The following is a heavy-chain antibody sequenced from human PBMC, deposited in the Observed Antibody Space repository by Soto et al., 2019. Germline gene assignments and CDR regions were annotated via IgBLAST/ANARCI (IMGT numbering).Heavy chain of an antibody. V-gene: IGHV6-1*01. Sequence: SQTLSLTCAISGDIVSSNSAAWNWIRQSPSRGLEWLGRTYYRSKWYNDYAVSVKSRITINPDTSKNQFSLQLNSVTPEDTAVYYCARDGWGGGGWYRDLLRYGMDVWGKGTTVTVSS. CDR1: GDIVSSNSAA. J-gene: IGHJ6*04. CDR2: TYYRSKWYN. CDR3: ARDGWGGGGWYRDLLRYGMDV. D-gene: IGHD6-19*01.